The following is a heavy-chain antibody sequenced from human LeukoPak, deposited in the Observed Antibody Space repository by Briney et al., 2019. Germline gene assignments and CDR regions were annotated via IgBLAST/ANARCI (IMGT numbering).Heavy chain of an antibody. CDR3: AKGPDYDILTPIDY. CDR2: ISWNSGRR. J-gene: IGHJ4*02. Sequence: GGTLRLSCVGSGFTFDDYAMHWVRQAPGKGLEWVSGISWNSGRRGYADSVKGRFTISRDNAKTSLYLQMNSLRAEDMALYYCAKGPDYDILTPIDYWGQGTLVTVSS. D-gene: IGHD3-9*01. V-gene: IGHV3-9*03. CDR1: GFTFDDYA.